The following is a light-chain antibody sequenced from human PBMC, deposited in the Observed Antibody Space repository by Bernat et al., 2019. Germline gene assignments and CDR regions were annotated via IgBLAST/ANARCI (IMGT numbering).Light chain of an antibody. CDR1: QIVSSH. J-gene: IGKJ2*01. V-gene: IGKV3-11*01. CDR3: QQRSNCPPYT. CDR2: HAS. Sequence: DIVFTQSPATLSLSPGERATLSCRASQIVSSHLAWYQPKPRQAPRLLIHHASNTATGIPARFSGNRSGTDFTLTISSLEPEDFAVYSCQQRSNCPPYTFDQETKLEIK.